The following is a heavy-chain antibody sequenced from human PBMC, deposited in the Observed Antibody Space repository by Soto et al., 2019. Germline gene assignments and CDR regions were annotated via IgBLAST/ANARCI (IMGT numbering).Heavy chain of an antibody. CDR3: VTVPCTAEAS. CDR2: IKPDGSEQ. CDR1: GFTFSSNW. V-gene: IGHV3-7*01. J-gene: IGHJ5*02. Sequence: PGGSLRLSCAASGFTFSSNWINWVRQAPGKGLEWVATIKPDGSEQDYVESVKGRFTISRDNARNSLYLQMNSLRAEDTAVYYCVTVPCTAEASWGQGPRATVPS.